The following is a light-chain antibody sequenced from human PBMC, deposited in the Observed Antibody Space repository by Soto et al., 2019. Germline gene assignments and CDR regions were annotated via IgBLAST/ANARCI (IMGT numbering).Light chain of an antibody. CDR1: QSVSSSY. CDR2: GAS. Sequence: EIVMTQSPATLSVSPGERATLSCRASQSVSSSYLAWYQQKNGQAPRLLIYGASSRATGIPDRFSGSGSGTDFTLTISRLEPEDFAVFYCQQYGSSPWTFGQGTKVDIK. V-gene: IGKV3-20*01. CDR3: QQYGSSPWT. J-gene: IGKJ1*01.